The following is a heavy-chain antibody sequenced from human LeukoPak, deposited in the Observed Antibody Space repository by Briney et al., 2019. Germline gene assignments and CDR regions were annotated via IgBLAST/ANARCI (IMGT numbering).Heavy chain of an antibody. J-gene: IGHJ4*02. D-gene: IGHD1-26*01. CDR3: AKTPPEVGATYYFDY. Sequence: GGSLRLSCAASGFTFSSYAMSWVRQAPGKGLGWVSAISGSGGSTYYADSVKGRFTISRDNSKNTLYLQMNSLRAEDTAVYYCAKTPPEVGATYYFDYWGQGTLATVSS. V-gene: IGHV3-23*01. CDR1: GFTFSSYA. CDR2: ISGSGGST.